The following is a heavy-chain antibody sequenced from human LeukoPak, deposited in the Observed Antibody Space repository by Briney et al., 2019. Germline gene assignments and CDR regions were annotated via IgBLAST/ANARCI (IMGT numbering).Heavy chain of an antibody. Sequence: PSETLSLTCTVSGGSISSSSYYWGWIRQPPGKGLEWIGSIYYSGSTYYNPSLKSRVTISLDTSKNQFSLKLSSVAAADTAVYYCARGQEDWERLQRAVHFDYWGQGTLVTVTS. CDR3: ARGQEDWERLQRAVHFDY. V-gene: IGHV4-39*07. CDR1: GGSISSSSYY. J-gene: IGHJ4*02. CDR2: IYYSGST. D-gene: IGHD1-26*01.